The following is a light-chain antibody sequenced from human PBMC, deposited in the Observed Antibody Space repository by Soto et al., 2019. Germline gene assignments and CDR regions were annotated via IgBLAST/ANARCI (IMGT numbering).Light chain of an antibody. CDR1: SSNIGAGYD. J-gene: IGLJ1*01. Sequence: VLTQPPSVSGAPGQRVTISCTGSSSNIGAGYDVHWYEQLPGAAPKLLIFGNSNRPSGVPDRFSGSRSGSSASLAITGLQAEDEADYYCQSYDRSLSGYVFGSGTKLTVL. CDR3: QSYDRSLSGYV. CDR2: GNS. V-gene: IGLV1-40*01.